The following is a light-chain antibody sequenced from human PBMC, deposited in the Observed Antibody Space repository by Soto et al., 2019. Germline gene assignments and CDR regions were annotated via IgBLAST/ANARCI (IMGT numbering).Light chain of an antibody. CDR1: QSISSY. V-gene: IGKV1-39*01. J-gene: IGKJ4*01. Sequence: DIQMTQSRSSLSPSVGDRVTITCRASQSISSYLNWYQQKPGKAPKLLIYAASSLQSGVPSRFSGSGSGTDFTLTISSLQPEDFATYYCQQSYSTPPTFGGGTKVDIK. CDR3: QQSYSTPPT. CDR2: AAS.